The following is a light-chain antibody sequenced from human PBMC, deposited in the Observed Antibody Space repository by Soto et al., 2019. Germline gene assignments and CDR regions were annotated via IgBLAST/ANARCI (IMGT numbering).Light chain of an antibody. CDR2: AAS. Sequence: DIQVTKSPPFLSASVGDIVTITCLACQNIRTYLTWYQQKPGKAPTVLIYAASTLQRGVPSRFRGSGSGREFTLTISSLQRYDFATYYCQQYNSYSGTFGQGTKVDIK. CDR3: QQYNSYSGT. CDR1: QNIRTY. J-gene: IGKJ1*01. V-gene: IGKV1-9*01.